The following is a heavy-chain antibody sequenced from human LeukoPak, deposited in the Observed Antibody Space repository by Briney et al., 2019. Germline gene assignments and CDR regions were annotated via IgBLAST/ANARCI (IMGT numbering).Heavy chain of an antibody. CDR1: GFSFSSYS. CDR3: ARDLPAAVD. J-gene: IGHJ4*02. V-gene: IGHV3-21*01. CDR2: ISRDSNDI. D-gene: IGHD2-2*01. Sequence: EGCLRLSCEASGFSFSSYSMSWVRQAPGKGLEWVSFISRDSNDIYHADSVKGRFTISRDNAKNSLYLQMNSLRAEDTAVYYCARDLPAAVDWGQGTQVTVSS.